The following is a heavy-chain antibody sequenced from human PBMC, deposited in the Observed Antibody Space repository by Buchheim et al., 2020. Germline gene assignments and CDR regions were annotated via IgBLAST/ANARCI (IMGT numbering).Heavy chain of an antibody. Sequence: QVQLVESGGGVVQPGRSLRLSCAASGFTFSSYAMHWVRQAPGKGLEWVAVISYDGSNKYYADSVKGRFTISRDNSKNSLYLQMNSLRAEDTAVYYCARWGNYDYYGMDIWGQGAT. CDR1: GFTFSSYA. V-gene: IGHV3-30-3*01. CDR3: ARWGNYDYYGMDI. J-gene: IGHJ6*02. D-gene: IGHD3-16*01. CDR2: ISYDGSNK.